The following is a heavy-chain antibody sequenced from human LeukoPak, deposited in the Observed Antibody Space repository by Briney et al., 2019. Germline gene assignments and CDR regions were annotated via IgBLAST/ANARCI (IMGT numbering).Heavy chain of an antibody. V-gene: IGHV4-39*01. CDR1: GGSISSSSYY. Sequence: PSETLSLTCTVSGGSISSSSYYWGWIRQPPGKGLEWIGSIYYSGSTYYNPSLKSRVTISVDTSKNQFSLKLSSVTAADTAVYYCARLPLKGAFDYWGQGTLVTVSS. CDR3: ARLPLKGAFDY. CDR2: IYYSGST. J-gene: IGHJ4*02.